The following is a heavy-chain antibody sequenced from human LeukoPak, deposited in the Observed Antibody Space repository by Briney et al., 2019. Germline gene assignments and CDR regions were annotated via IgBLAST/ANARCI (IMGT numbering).Heavy chain of an antibody. J-gene: IGHJ4*02. Sequence: PGGSLRLSCAGSGFSFSHYAINWVRQAPGKGLEWVSSITSSSDYIHYADSVKGRFTISRDNAKNSLFLQMNSLRAEDTAVYYCARDLDRLGDDYFDSWGQGNLVTVSS. D-gene: IGHD3-16*01. V-gene: IGHV3-21*01. CDR3: ARDLDRLGDDYFDS. CDR2: ITSSSDYI. CDR1: GFSFSHYA.